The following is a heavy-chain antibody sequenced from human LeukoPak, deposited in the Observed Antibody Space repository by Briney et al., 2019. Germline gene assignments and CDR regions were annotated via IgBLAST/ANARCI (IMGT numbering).Heavy chain of an antibody. CDR1: GYTFTSYG. CDR2: ISAYNGNT. CDR3: ARGTPYYYDSSGYNYFDY. J-gene: IGHJ4*02. Sequence: ASVKVSCKASGYTFTSYGISWVRQAPGQGLEWMGWISAYNGNTNYAQKLQGRVTMTTDTSTSTAYMELRSLRSDDTAVYYCARGTPYYYDSSGYNYFDYWGQGTLATVSS. V-gene: IGHV1-18*01. D-gene: IGHD3-22*01.